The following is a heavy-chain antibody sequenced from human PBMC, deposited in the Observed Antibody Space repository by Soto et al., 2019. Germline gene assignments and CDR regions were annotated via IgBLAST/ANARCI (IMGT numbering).Heavy chain of an antibody. Sequence: GGSLRLSCAASGFTFSSYAMSWVRQAPGKGLEWVSAISGSGGSTYYADSVKGRFTISRDNSKNTLYLQMNSLRAEDTAVYYCAKARLPRYFDWSYYMDVWGKGTTVTVSS. CDR2: ISGSGGST. D-gene: IGHD3-9*01. CDR3: AKARLPRYFDWSYYMDV. V-gene: IGHV3-23*01. J-gene: IGHJ6*03. CDR1: GFTFSSYA.